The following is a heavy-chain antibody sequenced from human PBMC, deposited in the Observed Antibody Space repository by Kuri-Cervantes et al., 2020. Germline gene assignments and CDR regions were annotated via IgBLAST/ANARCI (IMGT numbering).Heavy chain of an antibody. CDR1: GFTFSTYW. CDR3: ARDYGYYFDY. V-gene: IGHV3-7*01. CDR2: IDQDGSEK. J-gene: IGHJ4*02. D-gene: IGHD4-17*01. Sequence: GESLKISCAASGFTFSTYWMSWLRQAPGKGLEWVANIDQDGSEKYYVDSVRGRFSISRDNAKNSLYLQMNSLRDEDTAVYYCARDYGYYFDYWGQGTLVTVSS.